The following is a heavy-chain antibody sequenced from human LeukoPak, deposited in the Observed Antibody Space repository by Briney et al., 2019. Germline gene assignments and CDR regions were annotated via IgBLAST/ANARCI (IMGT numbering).Heavy chain of an antibody. D-gene: IGHD1-26*01. CDR3: ASGPSYSGSNEYFDY. V-gene: IGHV7-4-1*02. Sequence: ASVKVSCKASGYTFTSYAMNWVRQAPGQGLEWTGWINTNTGNPTYAQGFTGRFVFSLDTSVSTTYLQISSLKAEDTAVYYCASGPSYSGSNEYFDYWGQGTLVTVSS. J-gene: IGHJ4*02. CDR1: GYTFTSYA. CDR2: INTNTGNP.